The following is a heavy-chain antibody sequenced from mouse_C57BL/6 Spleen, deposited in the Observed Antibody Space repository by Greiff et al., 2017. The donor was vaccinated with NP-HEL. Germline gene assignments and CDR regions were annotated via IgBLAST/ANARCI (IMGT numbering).Heavy chain of an antibody. Sequence: VQLQQSGAELVRPGASVTLSCKASGYTFTDYEMHWVKQTPVHGLEWIGAIDPETGGTAYNQKFKGKAILTADKSSSTAYMELRSLTSEDSAVFYCTRSGSSGYDYWGQGTTLTVSS. D-gene: IGHD3-2*02. V-gene: IGHV1-15*01. J-gene: IGHJ2*01. CDR3: TRSGSSGYDY. CDR1: GYTFTDYE. CDR2: IDPETGGT.